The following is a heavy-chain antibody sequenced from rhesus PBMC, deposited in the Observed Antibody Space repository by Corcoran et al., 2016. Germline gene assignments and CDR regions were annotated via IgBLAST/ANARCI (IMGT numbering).Heavy chain of an antibody. J-gene: IGHJ4*01. Sequence: EVQLVESGGGLVQPGGSLRLSCAASGFTFSSYGMSWVRLAPGKGLEWVSYISNGGGSTYYVDSIKGRFTISRDNSKNTLSLQMNSLRAEDTAVYYCAKIPSSANYYDSGYYTVDYWGQGVLVTVSS. D-gene: IGHD3-28*01. CDR3: AKIPSSANYYDSGYYTVDY. CDR2: ISNGGGST. V-gene: IGHV3S5*01. CDR1: GFTFSSYG.